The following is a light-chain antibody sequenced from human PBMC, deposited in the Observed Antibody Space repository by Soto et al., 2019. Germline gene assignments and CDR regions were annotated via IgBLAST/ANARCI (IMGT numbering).Light chain of an antibody. Sequence: DIQMTQSPSTLSGSVGDRVTMPCRASQTISSWLAWYQQKPGKAPKLLIYKASTLKSGVPSRFSGSGSGTEFTLTISSLQPDDFATYYCQHYNSYSEAFGQGTMVDIK. CDR1: QTISSW. V-gene: IGKV1-5*03. J-gene: IGKJ1*01. CDR2: KAS. CDR3: QHYNSYSEA.